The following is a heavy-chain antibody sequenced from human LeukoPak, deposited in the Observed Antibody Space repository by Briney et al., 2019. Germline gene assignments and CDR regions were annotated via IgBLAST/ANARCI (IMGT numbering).Heavy chain of an antibody. CDR3: ARLSSGWYFDY. CDR1: GYIFSNYW. CDR2: IYPGDSES. Sequence: GESLKISCKASGYIFSNYWIGWVRQMPGKGLEWMGIIYPGDSESRCSPSFQGQVTISADKSISTAYLQWSSLKASDTAMYYCARLSSGWYFDYWDQGTLVTVSS. J-gene: IGHJ4*02. V-gene: IGHV5-51*01. D-gene: IGHD6-19*01.